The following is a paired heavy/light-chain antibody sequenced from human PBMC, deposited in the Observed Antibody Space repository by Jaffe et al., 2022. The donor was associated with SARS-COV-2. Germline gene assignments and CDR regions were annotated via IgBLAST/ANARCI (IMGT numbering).Heavy chain of an antibody. Sequence: EVQLVESGGGLIQPGGSLRLSCAASGFTVSSNYMSWVRQAPGKGLEWVSVIYSGGSTYYADSVKGRFTISRDNSKNTLYLQMNSLRAEDTAVYYCARYYYGSGSQEYYYYYGMDVWGQGTTVTVSS. CDR2: IYSGGST. V-gene: IGHV3-53*01. J-gene: IGHJ6*02. D-gene: IGHD3-10*01. CDR3: ARYYYGSGSQEYYYYYGMDV. CDR1: GFTVSSNY.
Light chain of an antibody. CDR2: LGS. V-gene: IGKV2-28*01. CDR1: QSLLHSNGYNY. J-gene: IGKJ2*01. Sequence: DIVMTQSPLSLPVTPGEPASISCRSSQSLLHSNGYNYLDWYLQKPGQSPQLLIYLGSNRASGVPDRFSGSGSGTDFTLKISRVEAEDVGVYYCMQALQTPAYTFGQGTKLEIK. CDR3: MQALQTPAYT.